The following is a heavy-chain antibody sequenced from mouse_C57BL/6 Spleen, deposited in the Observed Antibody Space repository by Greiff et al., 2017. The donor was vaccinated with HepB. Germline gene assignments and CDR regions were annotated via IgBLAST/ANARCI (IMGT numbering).Heavy chain of an antibody. CDR3: ARGDGMSLYAMDY. J-gene: IGHJ4*01. CDR1: GYSFTGYF. V-gene: IGHV1-20*01. D-gene: IGHD1-1*01. Sequence: VQLQQSGPELVKPGDSVKISCKASGYSFTGYFMNWVMQSHGKSLEWIGRIKPYNGDTFYNQKFKGKATLTVDKSYSTAHMELRGLTSEYSAVYYCARGDGMSLYAMDYWGQGTSVTVSS. CDR2: IKPYNGDT.